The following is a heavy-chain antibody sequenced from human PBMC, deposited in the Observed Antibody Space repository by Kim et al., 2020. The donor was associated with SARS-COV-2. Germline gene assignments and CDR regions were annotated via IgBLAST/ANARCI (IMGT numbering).Heavy chain of an antibody. Sequence: GGSLRLSCAASGFTFSSYWMHWVRQAPGKGLVWVSRINSDGSSTSYADSVKGRFTISRDNAKNTLYLQMNSLRAEDTAVYYCARDQSEQWLAYWYFDLWGRGTLVTVSS. J-gene: IGHJ2*01. D-gene: IGHD6-19*01. CDR3: ARDQSEQWLAYWYFDL. V-gene: IGHV3-74*01. CDR1: GFTFSSYW. CDR2: INSDGSST.